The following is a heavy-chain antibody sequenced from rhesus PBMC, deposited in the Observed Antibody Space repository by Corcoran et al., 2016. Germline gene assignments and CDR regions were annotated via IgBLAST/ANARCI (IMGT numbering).Heavy chain of an antibody. J-gene: IGHJ4*01. D-gene: IGHD6-31*01. CDR1: GGSIRSNY. V-gene: IGHV4-173*01. CDR2: ISGSGGST. CDR3: ARVQSSGWKGRHYFDY. Sequence: QVQLQESGPGLVKPSATLSLTCAVSGGSIRSNYWSWIRQPPGKGLEWIGRISGSGGSTDYNPSLKSRVTISTDTSKNQFSLKLSSVTAADTAVYYCARVQSSGWKGRHYFDYWGQGVLVTVSS.